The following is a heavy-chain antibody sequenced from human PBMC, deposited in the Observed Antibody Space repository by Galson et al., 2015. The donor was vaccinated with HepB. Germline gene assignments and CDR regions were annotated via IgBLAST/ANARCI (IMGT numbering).Heavy chain of an antibody. Sequence: SVKVSCKASGGTFSSYAISWVRQAPGQGLEWMGGIIPIFGTANYAQKFQGRVTITADESTSTAYMELSSLRPEDTAVYYCARGREQWLVFPHNWFDPWGQGTLVTVSS. J-gene: IGHJ5*02. CDR2: IIPIFGTA. V-gene: IGHV1-69*13. CDR1: GGTFSSYA. D-gene: IGHD6-19*01. CDR3: ARGREQWLVFPHNWFDP.